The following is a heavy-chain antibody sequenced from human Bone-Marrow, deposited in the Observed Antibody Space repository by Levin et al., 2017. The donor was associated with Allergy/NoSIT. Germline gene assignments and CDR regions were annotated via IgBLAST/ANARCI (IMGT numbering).Heavy chain of an antibody. CDR1: GYNFTSDA. Sequence: ASVKVSCKASGYNFTSDAMNWVRQAPGHGLEWMGWINTKTGNPTYAQGFTGRFVLSLDTSVSTAYLQISSLKAEDTAVYYCARVSPDDADYDFVWGIYRNNWFVSWGQGTLVTVSS. CDR2: INTKTGNP. V-gene: IGHV7-4-1*02. D-gene: IGHD3-16*02. CDR3: ARVSPDDADYDFVWGIYRNNWFVS. J-gene: IGHJ5*01.